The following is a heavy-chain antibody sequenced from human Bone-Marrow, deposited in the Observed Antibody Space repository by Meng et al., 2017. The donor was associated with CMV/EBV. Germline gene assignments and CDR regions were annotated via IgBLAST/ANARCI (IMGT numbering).Heavy chain of an antibody. CDR2: DGNNK. V-gene: IGHV3-30*03. D-gene: IGHD1-7*01. J-gene: IGHJ4*02. CDR1: GFPITAYP. Sequence: LQLWGSGGGFDRPGGSLSLSCAASGFPITAYPMHWVRQVPGKGLEWVTVDGNNKYYADSVKGRFTISRDKSRNTLDLQMDSLRTEDTAIYYCARENLELQGTVDYWGQGTLVTVSS. CDR3: ARENLELQGTVDY.